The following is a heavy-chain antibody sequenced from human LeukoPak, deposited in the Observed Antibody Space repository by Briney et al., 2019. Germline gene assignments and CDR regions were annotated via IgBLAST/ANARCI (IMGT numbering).Heavy chain of an antibody. CDR1: GYTFTSYY. V-gene: IGHV1-46*01. CDR3: ARGAVAGDDAFDI. D-gene: IGHD6-19*01. CDR2: INPSGGST. J-gene: IGHJ3*02. Sequence: ASVKVSCTASGYTFTSYYMHWVRQAPGQGLEWMGIINPSGGSTSYAQKFQGRVTMTRDMSTSTVYMEPSSLRSEDTAVYYCARGAVAGDDAFDIWGQGTMVTVSS.